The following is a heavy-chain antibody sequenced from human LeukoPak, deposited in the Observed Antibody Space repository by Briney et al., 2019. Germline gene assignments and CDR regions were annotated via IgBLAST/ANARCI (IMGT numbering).Heavy chain of an antibody. CDR2: ISSSGSTI. J-gene: IGHJ4*02. V-gene: IGHV3-48*03. CDR1: GFTLSSYE. D-gene: IGHD1-26*01. Sequence: GGSLRLSCAASGFTLSSYEMNWVRQAPGKGLEWVSYISSSGSTIYYADSVKGRFTISRDNAKNSLSLQMNSLRAEDTAVYYCARVFPNLLRYSYLDYWGQGTLVTVSS. CDR3: ARVFPNLLRYSYLDY.